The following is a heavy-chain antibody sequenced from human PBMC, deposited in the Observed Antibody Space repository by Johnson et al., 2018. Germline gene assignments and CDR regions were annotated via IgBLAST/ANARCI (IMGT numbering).Heavy chain of an antibody. Sequence: QVQLVQSGGGVVQPGRSLRLSCAASGFTFSSYSMHWVRQAPGKGLEWVAVIWYDGSNKYYADSVKGRFTISRDNSKNTLYLQMNSLRAEDTAVYYCARDPSVGLGVFQHWGQGTLVTVSS. J-gene: IGHJ1*01. D-gene: IGHD2-8*01. CDR1: GFTFSSYS. CDR2: IWYDGSNK. CDR3: ARDPSVGLGVFQH. V-gene: IGHV3-33*01.